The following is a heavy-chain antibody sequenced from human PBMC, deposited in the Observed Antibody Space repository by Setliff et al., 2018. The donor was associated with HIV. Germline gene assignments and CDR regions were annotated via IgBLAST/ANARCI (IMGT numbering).Heavy chain of an antibody. CDR2: IYYSGST. Sequence: SETLSLTCTVSGDSISDYYWTWIRQPPGKGLEWIGYIYYSGSTNYNPYLKSRVTISVDTSKNQFSLKLTSLTAADTAVYYCARAYDYSNYFHYYMDVWGKGTTVTVSS. CDR3: ARAYDYSNYFHYYMDV. J-gene: IGHJ6*03. D-gene: IGHD4-4*01. CDR1: GDSISDYY. V-gene: IGHV4-59*01.